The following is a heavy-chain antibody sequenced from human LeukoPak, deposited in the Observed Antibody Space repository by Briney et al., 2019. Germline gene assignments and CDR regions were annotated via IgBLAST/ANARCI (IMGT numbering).Heavy chain of an antibody. V-gene: IGHV3-7*01. J-gene: IGHJ6*02. CDR3: ARDRMPADYRGLGV. CDR2: IKEDGSDK. D-gene: IGHD4/OR15-4a*01. CDR1: GFTLSDYY. Sequence: PGGSLRLSCAASGFTLSDYYMSWIRQAPGKGLEWVANIKEDGSDKYYVDSVKGRFTISRDNAKNSLYLQMDSLRAEDTAVYYCARDRMPADYRGLGVWGQGTTVTVSS.